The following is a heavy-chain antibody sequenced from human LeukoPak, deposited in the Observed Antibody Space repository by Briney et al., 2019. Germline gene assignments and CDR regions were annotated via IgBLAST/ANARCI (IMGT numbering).Heavy chain of an antibody. CDR1: GFIFGDYI. D-gene: IGHD3-10*01. Sequence: PGGSLRLSCTTSGFIFGDYIMNWVRQAPGKGLEWVSYIRAKIHDGTTDFAASVKGRFNISRDDSKSIAYLQMTSLKSEDTAVYYCSRGQKDPYGPEFDYWGQGTLVTVSS. CDR2: IRAKIHDGTT. V-gene: IGHV3-49*04. CDR3: SRGQKDPYGPEFDY. J-gene: IGHJ4*02.